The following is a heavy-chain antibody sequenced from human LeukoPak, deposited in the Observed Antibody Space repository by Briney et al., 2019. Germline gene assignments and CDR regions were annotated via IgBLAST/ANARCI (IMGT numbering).Heavy chain of an antibody. J-gene: IGHJ5*02. CDR3: ARDRSYGSGIDP. V-gene: IGHV4-30-4*01. Sequence: SETLSLTCTVSVGSISSGDYYWSGIRQPPGKGLEWIGYIYYSGSTYYNPSLKSRVTISVDTSKNQFSLKLSSVTAADTAVYYCARDRSYGSGIDPWGQGTLVTVSS. D-gene: IGHD3-10*01. CDR2: IYYSGST. CDR1: VGSISSGDYY.